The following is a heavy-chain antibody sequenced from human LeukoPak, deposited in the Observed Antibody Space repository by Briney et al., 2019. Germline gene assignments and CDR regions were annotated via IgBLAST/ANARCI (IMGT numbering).Heavy chain of an antibody. CDR1: AFTFSDYS. V-gene: IGHV3-48*01. J-gene: IGHJ4*02. CDR3: ARDRIKSGSYYFDY. D-gene: IGHD1-26*01. CDR2: ISGRSSTI. Sequence: PGGSLRLSCAASAFTFSDYSMNWVRQAPGKGLEWVSYISGRSSTIYYADSVKGRFTISRDNAKNSMYLQMNSLRAEDTAVYYCARDRIKSGSYYFDYRGQGTLVTVSS.